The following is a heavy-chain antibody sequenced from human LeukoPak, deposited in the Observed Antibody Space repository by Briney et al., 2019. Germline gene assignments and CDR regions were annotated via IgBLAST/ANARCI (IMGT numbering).Heavy chain of an antibody. CDR3: ATNYGDYGFDY. CDR1: GHIFTGYY. D-gene: IGHD4-17*01. Sequence: ASVKVSCKVSGHIFTGYYMHWVRQAPGQGLEWMGWINPNSGGTNYAQKFQGRVTMTRDTSISTAYMELSRLRSDDTAVYYSATNYGDYGFDYWGQGTLVTVSS. V-gene: IGHV1-2*02. J-gene: IGHJ4*02. CDR2: INPNSGGT.